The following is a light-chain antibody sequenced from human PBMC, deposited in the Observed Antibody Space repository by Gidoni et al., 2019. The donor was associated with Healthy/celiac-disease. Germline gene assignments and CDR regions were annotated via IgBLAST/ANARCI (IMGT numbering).Light chain of an antibody. V-gene: IGLV2-14*01. J-gene: IGLJ3*02. Sequence: HSSLTQPVPVAASPGPPITISCTGTSSDVGGYTDVSCFQQHPGKAPKRMNYDVSKRPSGVSNRFSGSKSGNKASLSISGLHAEDEADYYCSSYTSSSPDFVFGGGTKLTVL. CDR1: SSDVGGYTD. CDR2: DVS. CDR3: SSYTSSSPDFV.